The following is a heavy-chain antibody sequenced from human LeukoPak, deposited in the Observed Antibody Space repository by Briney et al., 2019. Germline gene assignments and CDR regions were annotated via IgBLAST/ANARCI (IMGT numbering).Heavy chain of an antibody. Sequence: KSGGSLRLSCAASGFTFSTYAVNWVRQAPGKGLEWVSYISASGNDISYADSVKGRFTISRDNTKGSLYLQMNSLRAADTAVYYCGTHAGRTGSGDWGQGTLVTVSS. CDR2: ISASGNDI. CDR1: GFTFSTYA. CDR3: GTHAGRTGSGD. V-gene: IGHV3-21*05. D-gene: IGHD3/OR15-3a*01. J-gene: IGHJ4*02.